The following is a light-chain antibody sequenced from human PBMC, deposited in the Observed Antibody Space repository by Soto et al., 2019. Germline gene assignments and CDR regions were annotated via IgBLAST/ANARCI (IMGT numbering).Light chain of an antibody. Sequence: EILFTHTPGTLSLSPGERATLSCRASQSVSSNYLGWYQQIPGQAPRLLIYGVSSRAAGIPDRFSGSGSGTDFTLTISRLQPEDFAVYYCQQYHNTPITFGQGTRREIK. V-gene: IGKV3-20*01. J-gene: IGKJ5*01. CDR3: QQYHNTPIT. CDR2: GVS. CDR1: QSVSSNY.